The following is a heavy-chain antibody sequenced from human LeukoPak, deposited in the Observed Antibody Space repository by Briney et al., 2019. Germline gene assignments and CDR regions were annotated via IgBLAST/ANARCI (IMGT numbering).Heavy chain of an antibody. D-gene: IGHD6-19*01. J-gene: IGHJ4*02. CDR3: AREGYSSGRAAAFDY. Sequence: GMPLRLSCAASGFILGGYHMHWVRQAPGKGLEWVALIPYDGGNKQYAASVEGRFTISRDNSQNTIYLYMNSLRTDDAAVYYCAREGYSSGRAAAFDYWGQGTLVTVSS. CDR1: GFILGGYH. CDR2: IPYDGGNK. V-gene: IGHV3-30*04.